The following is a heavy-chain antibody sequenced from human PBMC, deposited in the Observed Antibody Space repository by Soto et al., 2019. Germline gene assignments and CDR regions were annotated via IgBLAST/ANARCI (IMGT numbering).Heavy chain of an antibody. D-gene: IGHD3-9*01. Sequence: GGSLRLSCAASGFTFSSYGMHWLRQAPGKGLEWVAVISYDGSNKYYADSVKGRFTISRDNSKNTLYLQMNSLRAEDTAVYYCAKDHYDILTGYYPYNWFDPWGQGTLVTVSS. CDR1: GFTFSSYG. CDR2: ISYDGSNK. CDR3: AKDHYDILTGYYPYNWFDP. V-gene: IGHV3-30*18. J-gene: IGHJ5*02.